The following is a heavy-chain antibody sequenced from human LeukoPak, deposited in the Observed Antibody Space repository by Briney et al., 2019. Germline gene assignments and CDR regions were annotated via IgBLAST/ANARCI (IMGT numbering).Heavy chain of an antibody. D-gene: IGHD3-10*01. J-gene: IGHJ4*02. CDR3: AKDYYGSGSYYIGQETPVDY. CDR1: GFTFSDYY. V-gene: IGHV3-11*01. CDR2: ISSSGSTI. Sequence: GGSLRLSCAASGFTFSDYYMSWIRQAPGKGLEWVSYISSSGSTIYYADSVKGRFTISRDNAKNSLYLQMNSLRSDDTAVYYCAKDYYGSGSYYIGQETPVDYWGQGTLVSVSS.